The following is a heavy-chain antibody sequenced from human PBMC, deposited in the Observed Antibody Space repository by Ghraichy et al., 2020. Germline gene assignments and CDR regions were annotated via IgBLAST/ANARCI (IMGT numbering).Heavy chain of an antibody. CDR2: VYSNGAGA. Sequence: SQTLSLTCIASGGSIQGYYWNWIRQSAGKGLEWIGRVYSNGAGANYNPSLESRVTMSADTSKNQVSLNLNSVTAAETALYYCVSEVATYYGGIWGNFRFDSWGQGTPVTVSS. V-gene: IGHV4-4*07. J-gene: IGHJ4*02. CDR3: VSEVATYYGGIWGNFRFDS. CDR1: GGSIQGYY. D-gene: IGHD2-21*01.